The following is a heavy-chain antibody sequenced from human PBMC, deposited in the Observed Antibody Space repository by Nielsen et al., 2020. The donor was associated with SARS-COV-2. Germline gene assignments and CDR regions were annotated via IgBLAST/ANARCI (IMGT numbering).Heavy chain of an antibody. J-gene: IGHJ6*02. CDR2: ISWNSGSI. CDR1: GFTFDDYA. CDR3: ATLTDYYYYGMDV. Sequence: SLKISCAASGFTFDDYAMHWVRQAPGKGLEWVSGISWNSGSIGYADSVKGRFTISRDNAKNSLYLQMNSLRAEDTALYYCATLTDYYYYGMDVWGQGTTVTVSS. V-gene: IGHV3-9*01. D-gene: IGHD4/OR15-4a*01.